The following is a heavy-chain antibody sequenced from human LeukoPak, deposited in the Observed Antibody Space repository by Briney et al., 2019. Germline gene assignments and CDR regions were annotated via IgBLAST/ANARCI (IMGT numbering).Heavy chain of an antibody. CDR3: ARDRRGYCSGTSCSYYFDY. CDR2: ISYDGSNK. J-gene: IGHJ4*02. Sequence: GGSLRLSCAASGFTFSSYAMHWVRQAPGKGLEWVAVISYDGSNKYYADSVKGRFTISRDNSKNTLYLQMKSLRAEDTAVYYCARDRRGYCSGTSCSYYFDYWGQGTLVTVSS. D-gene: IGHD2-2*01. V-gene: IGHV3-30-3*01. CDR1: GFTFSSYA.